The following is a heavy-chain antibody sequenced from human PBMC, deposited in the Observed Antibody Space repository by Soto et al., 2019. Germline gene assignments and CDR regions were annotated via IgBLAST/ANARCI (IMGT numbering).Heavy chain of an antibody. Sequence: QVQLVQSGAEVKKPGAPVKFSCKASGYTFPSYGISWVRQAPGQGLEWMGWINAYNGNTNYAQKLQGRVTMTTDTSTSTASRKLRSLSSDDMAVYYCARVLPPFDPWGQGTLVTVSS. V-gene: IGHV1-18*03. CDR1: GYTFPSYG. CDR2: INAYNGNT. J-gene: IGHJ5*02. CDR3: ARVLPPFDP.